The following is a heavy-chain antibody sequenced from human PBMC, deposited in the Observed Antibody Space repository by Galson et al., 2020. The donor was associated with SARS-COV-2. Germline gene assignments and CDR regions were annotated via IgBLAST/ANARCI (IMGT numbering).Heavy chain of an antibody. CDR2: IKQDGSEK. CDR1: GFSFSSYW. J-gene: IGHJ4*02. Sequence: GGSLRLSCTASGFSFSSYWMSWVRQAPGKGLEWVANIKQDGSEKYYVDSVKGRFTISRDDTKNSLYLQMNSLRAEDTAVYYCARLKWNYGWYFDYWGQGTLVTVSS. CDR3: ARLKWNYGWYFDY. V-gene: IGHV3-7*03. D-gene: IGHD1-7*01.